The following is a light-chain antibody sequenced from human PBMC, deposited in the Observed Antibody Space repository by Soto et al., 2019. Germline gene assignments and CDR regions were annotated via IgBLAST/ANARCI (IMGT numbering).Light chain of an antibody. CDR1: QGITYY. J-gene: IGKJ4*01. CDR3: QNYNSAPLT. CDR2: SPS. V-gene: IGKV1-27*01. Sequence: DIQMTQSPSSLSASVGDRVTITCRASQGITYYLAWYQQKPGKVPKLLMYSPSTLQSGVPSRFSGGGSGADFTLTISSLQTEDVATYYWQNYNSAPLTFGGGSKVEIK.